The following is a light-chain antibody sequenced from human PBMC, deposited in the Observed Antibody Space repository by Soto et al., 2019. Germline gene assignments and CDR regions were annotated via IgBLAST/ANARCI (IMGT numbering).Light chain of an antibody. CDR3: ATWDDSLGGPV. Sequence: QSVLTQTPSVSGTPGQRVNISCSGSSSNIGRNYVYWYHQFPGTAPKLLIYGDNERPSGVPDRFSGSKSGTSASLAISGLRSGDEADYHCATWDDSLGGPVFGGGTKVTVL. J-gene: IGLJ2*01. CDR2: GDN. V-gene: IGLV1-47*01. CDR1: SSNIGRNY.